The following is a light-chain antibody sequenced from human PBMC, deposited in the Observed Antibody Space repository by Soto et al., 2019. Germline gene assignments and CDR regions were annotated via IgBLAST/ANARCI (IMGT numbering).Light chain of an antibody. J-gene: IGKJ5*01. CDR1: QSISRY. CDR3: QQNYNTLIT. CDR2: AAS. V-gene: IGKV1-39*01. Sequence: DMQMTQSPSSLSASVVDRVTITCRASQSISRYLNWYQQEPGKAPKLLIYAASSLQRGVPSRFSGSGSGTDFTLTISSLQPEDFTTYYCQQNYNTLITFGQGTRLEIK.